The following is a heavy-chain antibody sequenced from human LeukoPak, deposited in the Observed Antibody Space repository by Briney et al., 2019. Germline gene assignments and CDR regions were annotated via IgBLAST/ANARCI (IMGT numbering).Heavy chain of an antibody. CDR2: ISHDGRSK. Sequence: GGSLRLSCAASGFTFSSYGMHWVRRAPGKGLEWVAIISHDGRSKYYADSVKGRFTISRDNSKNTLYLQMNSLRAEDTALYYCARHYYYASGNYLDYWGQGTLVTVSS. V-gene: IGHV3-33*05. CDR3: ARHYYYASGNYLDY. D-gene: IGHD3-10*01. CDR1: GFTFSSYG. J-gene: IGHJ4*02.